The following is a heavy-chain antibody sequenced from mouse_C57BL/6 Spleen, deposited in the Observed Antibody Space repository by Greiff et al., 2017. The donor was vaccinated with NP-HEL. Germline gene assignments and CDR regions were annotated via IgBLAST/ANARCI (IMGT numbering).Heavy chain of an antibody. Sequence: QVQLQQPGAELVKPGASVKLSCKASGYTFTSYWMHWVKQRPGRGLEWIGRIDPNRGGTKYNEKFKSKATLTVDKPSSTAYMQLSSLTSEDSAVYYCARSYYGSSYGMGYAMDYWGQGTSVTVSS. CDR2: IDPNRGGT. J-gene: IGHJ4*01. CDR1: GYTFTSYW. V-gene: IGHV1-72*01. D-gene: IGHD1-1*01. CDR3: ARSYYGSSYGMGYAMDY.